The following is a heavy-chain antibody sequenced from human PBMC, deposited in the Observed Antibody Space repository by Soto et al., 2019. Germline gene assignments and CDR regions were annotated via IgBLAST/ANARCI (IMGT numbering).Heavy chain of an antibody. CDR3: TRDKARSGTYCDY. V-gene: IGHV3-11*04. J-gene: IGHJ4*02. D-gene: IGHD3-10*01. CDR2: ISKDSGRAT. Sequence: GGSLRLSWAASGCIFHDWFMSWIRQAPGKGLEWISYISKDSGRATRYADSVKGRFTISRDNSKNTLFLQMNSLRAEDTAVYFCTRDKARSGTYCDYWGQGTLVTVS. CDR1: GCIFHDWF.